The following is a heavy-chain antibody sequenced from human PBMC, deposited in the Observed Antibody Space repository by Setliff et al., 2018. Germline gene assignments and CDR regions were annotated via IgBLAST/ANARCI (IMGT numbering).Heavy chain of an antibody. CDR3: AKGGNITRETYYYYGMDV. V-gene: IGHV1-18*01. Sequence: ASVKVSCKASGYTFTKYGTSWVRQAPGKGFEWMGWIGPYNGNTYYAQKFQGRVAITTDTSTSTAYMELRSLRSDDTAVYYCAKGGNITRETYYYYGMDVWGQVTTVTVSS. CDR2: IGPYNGNT. CDR1: GYTFTKYG. J-gene: IGHJ6*02. D-gene: IGHD1-20*01.